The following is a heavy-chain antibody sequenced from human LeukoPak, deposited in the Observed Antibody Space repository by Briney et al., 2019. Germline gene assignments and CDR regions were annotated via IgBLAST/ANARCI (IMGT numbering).Heavy chain of an antibody. Sequence: GGSLRLSCAVSGFTVSSNYMSWVRQAPGKGLEWVSVIYSGGSTYYADSVKGRFTISRDNAKNTLYLQMNSLRVEDTDVYYCARGFRGYDPFDYWGQGTLVTVSS. CDR1: GFTVSSNY. V-gene: IGHV3-53*01. CDR3: ARGFRGYDPFDY. CDR2: IYSGGST. J-gene: IGHJ4*02. D-gene: IGHD5-12*01.